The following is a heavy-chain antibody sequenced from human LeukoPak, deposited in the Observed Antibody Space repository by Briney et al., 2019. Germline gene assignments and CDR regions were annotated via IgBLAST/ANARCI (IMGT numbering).Heavy chain of an antibody. V-gene: IGHV1-69*05. CDR3: ATERQAYYYDSSRPNVRANWFDP. CDR2: IIPIFGTA. D-gene: IGHD3-22*01. J-gene: IGHJ5*02. CDR1: GGTFSSYA. Sequence: ASVKVSCKASGGTFSSYAISWVRQAPGQGLEWMGGIIPIFGTANYAQKFQGRVTITTDESTSTAYMELSSLRSEDTAVYYCATERQAYYYDSSRPNVRANWFDPWGQGTLVTVSS.